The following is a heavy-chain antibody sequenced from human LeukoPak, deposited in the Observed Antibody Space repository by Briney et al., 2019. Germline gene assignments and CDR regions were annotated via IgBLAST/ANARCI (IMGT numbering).Heavy chain of an antibody. V-gene: IGHV1-69*13. CDR2: IIPIFGTA. Sequence: ASVKVSYKASGYTISSYAISWVRHAPGQGLEWMGGIIPIFGTANYAQKFQGRVTITADESTSTAYMELSSLRSEDTAVYYCASTRDNITIFGVVIFGALDIGRQAPMVTVSS. CDR3: ASTRDNITIFGVVIFGALDI. CDR1: GYTISSYA. J-gene: IGHJ3*02. D-gene: IGHD3-3*01.